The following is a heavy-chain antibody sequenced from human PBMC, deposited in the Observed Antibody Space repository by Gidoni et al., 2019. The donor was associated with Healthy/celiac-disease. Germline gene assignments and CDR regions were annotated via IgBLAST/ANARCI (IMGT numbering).Heavy chain of an antibody. Sequence: QVQLQQWGAGLLKPSETLSLTCAVYGGSFSGYYWSWIRQPPGKGLEWIGEINHSGSTNYNPSLKSRVTISVDTSKNQFSLKLSSVTAADTAVYYCARGGRKLGYCSSTSCPYYFDYWGQGTLVTVSS. D-gene: IGHD2-2*01. V-gene: IGHV4-34*01. CDR3: ARGGRKLGYCSSTSCPYYFDY. CDR2: INHSGST. CDR1: GGSFSGYY. J-gene: IGHJ4*02.